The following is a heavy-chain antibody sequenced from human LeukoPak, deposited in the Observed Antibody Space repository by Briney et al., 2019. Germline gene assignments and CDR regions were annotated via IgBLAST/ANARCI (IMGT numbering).Heavy chain of an antibody. CDR2: ISGSGGTT. Sequence: GGSLRLSCAASGFTFSSYAMSWVRQAPGKGLEWVSAISGSGGTTYYADSVKGRFTISRDNSKNTLYLQMNSLRAEDTAVYYCAKAPSSDQLLWLYYWGQGTLVTVSS. J-gene: IGHJ4*02. D-gene: IGHD2-2*01. V-gene: IGHV3-23*01. CDR1: GFTFSSYA. CDR3: AKAPSSDQLLWLYY.